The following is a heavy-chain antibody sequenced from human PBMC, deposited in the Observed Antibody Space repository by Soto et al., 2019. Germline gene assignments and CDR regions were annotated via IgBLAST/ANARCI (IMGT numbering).Heavy chain of an antibody. J-gene: IGHJ3*02. CDR3: ARAHYHDSSGPNGHAFDI. Sequence: GGSLRLSCAASEFTFSDYAMHWVRQAPGKGLEWVAVISDDGDKVFYADSMKDRLTISRDNSKSTLFLQLTSLGPEDTALYYCARAHYHDSSGPNGHAFDIWGQGTLVT. D-gene: IGHD3-22*01. CDR1: EFTFSDYA. V-gene: IGHV3-30-3*01. CDR2: ISDDGDKV.